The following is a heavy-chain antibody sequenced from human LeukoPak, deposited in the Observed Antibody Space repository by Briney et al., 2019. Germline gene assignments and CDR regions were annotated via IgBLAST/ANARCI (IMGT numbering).Heavy chain of an antibody. V-gene: IGHV4-59*08. CDR2: IYYSGST. CDR3: ASGTYYYGSGSSFDY. D-gene: IGHD3-10*01. J-gene: IGHJ4*02. CDR1: GGSISSYY. Sequence: SETLSLTCTVSGGSISSYYWSWIRQPPGKGLEWIGYIYYSGSTNYNPSLKSRVTISVDTSKNQFSLKLSSVTAADTAEYYCASGTYYYGSGSSFDYWGQGTLVTVSS.